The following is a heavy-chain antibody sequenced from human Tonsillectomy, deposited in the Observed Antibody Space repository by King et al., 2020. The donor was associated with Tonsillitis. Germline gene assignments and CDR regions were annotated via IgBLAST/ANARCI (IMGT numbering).Heavy chain of an antibody. V-gene: IGHV3-30*18. CDR3: AKDRAGIDY. J-gene: IGHJ4*02. Sequence: VQLVESGGGVVQPGRSLRLSCAASGFTFSSYGMHWVRQAPGKGLEWVAVISSDGSNKYYADSVKGRFTISRDNSKNTLYLQMNSLRAEDTAVYYCAKDRAGIDYWDQGTLVTVSS. D-gene: IGHD6-13*01. CDR2: ISSDGSNK. CDR1: GFTFSSYG.